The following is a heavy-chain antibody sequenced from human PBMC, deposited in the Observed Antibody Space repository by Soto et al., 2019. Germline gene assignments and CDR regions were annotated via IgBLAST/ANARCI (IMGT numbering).Heavy chain of an antibody. J-gene: IGHJ4*02. Sequence: QVELQESGPGLVKPSGTLSLTCVVSGNSISTTNWWSWVRQSPGKGLEWIGEIYHSGSTNYNPSLKSRVTISVDKSKNQFSLKLSSVNAADTAVYYCARDVGSHYAGSPSGQFDFWGQGTLVTVSS. CDR3: ARDVGSHYAGSPSGQFDF. CDR1: GNSISTTNW. CDR2: IYHSGST. D-gene: IGHD6-13*01. V-gene: IGHV4-4*02.